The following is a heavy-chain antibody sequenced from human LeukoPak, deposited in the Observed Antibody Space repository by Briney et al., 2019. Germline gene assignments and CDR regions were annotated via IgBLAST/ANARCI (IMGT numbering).Heavy chain of an antibody. CDR2: IYHSGST. CDR1: GYSISSGYY. CDR3: ARGGSPGFFDY. V-gene: IGHV4-38-2*02. Sequence: SETLSLTCTVSGYSISSGYYWGWIRQPPGKGLEWIGSIYHSGSTYYNPSLKSRVTISVDRSKNQFSLKLSSVTAADTAVYYCARGGSPGFFDYWGQGTLVTVSS. D-gene: IGHD1-26*01. J-gene: IGHJ4*02.